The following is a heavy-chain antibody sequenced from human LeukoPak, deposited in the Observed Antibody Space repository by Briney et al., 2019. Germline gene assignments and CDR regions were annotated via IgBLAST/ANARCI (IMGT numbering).Heavy chain of an antibody. CDR3: AKDSAEGSSWYYYFDY. Sequence: GGSLRLSCAASGSTFSSYAMSWVRQAPGRGLEWVSAITASGAGTYYAGSVKGRFTISRDNSKNTLYLQMNSLRAEDTAVYYCAKDSAEGSSWYYYFDYWGQGTLVTVSS. CDR2: ITASGAGT. V-gene: IGHV3-23*01. D-gene: IGHD6-13*01. J-gene: IGHJ4*02. CDR1: GSTFSSYA.